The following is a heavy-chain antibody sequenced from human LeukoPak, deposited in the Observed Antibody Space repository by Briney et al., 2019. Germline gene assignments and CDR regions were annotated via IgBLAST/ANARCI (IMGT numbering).Heavy chain of an antibody. CDR2: INPSGGST. J-gene: IGHJ5*02. D-gene: IGHD5-12*01. V-gene: IGHV1-46*01. CDR3: ARTYSGYDLGWFDP. Sequence: ASVKVSCKASGYTFTSYFIHWVRQAPGQGLEWMGIINPSGGSTNYAQKFQGRVTMTTDTSTSTAYMELRSLRSDDTAVYYCARTYSGYDLGWFDPWGQGTLVTVSS. CDR1: GYTFTSYF.